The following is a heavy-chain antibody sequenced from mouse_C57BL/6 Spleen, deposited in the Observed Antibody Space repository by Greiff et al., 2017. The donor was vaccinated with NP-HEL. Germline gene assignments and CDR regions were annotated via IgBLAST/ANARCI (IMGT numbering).Heavy chain of an antibody. Sequence: VQLQQSGAELVRPGASVKLSCTASGFNIKDDYMHWVKQRPEQGLEWIGWIDPENGDTEYASKFQGKATITADTYSNTAYLQISSLTSEDTAVYYCTTGGDYYAMDYWGQGTSVTVSS. J-gene: IGHJ4*01. V-gene: IGHV14-4*01. CDR3: TTGGDYYAMDY. CDR1: GFNIKDDY. CDR2: IDPENGDT.